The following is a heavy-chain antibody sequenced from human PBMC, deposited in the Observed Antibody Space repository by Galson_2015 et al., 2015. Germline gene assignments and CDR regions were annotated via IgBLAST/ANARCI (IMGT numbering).Heavy chain of an antibody. D-gene: IGHD6-19*01. CDR3: ARKLFPYSSGWLDALDI. CDR1: GFSFGSFW. CDR2: IKHDGSEK. J-gene: IGHJ3*02. V-gene: IGHV3-7*05. Sequence: SLRLSCAASGFSFGSFWMNWVRQAPGKGLEWVANIKHDGSEKHHVDSVTGRFSISRDNAKNSLYLEMSSLRAEDTAVYYCARKLFPYSSGWLDALDIWGQGTTVVVSS.